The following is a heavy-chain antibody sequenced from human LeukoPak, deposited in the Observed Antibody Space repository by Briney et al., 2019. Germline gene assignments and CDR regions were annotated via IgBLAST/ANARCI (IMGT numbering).Heavy chain of an antibody. CDR3: ARDKTVTALGDYYYYMDV. Sequence: PSETLSLTCNVSGASINSYRWNWIRQPPGKGLEWIGEINHSGSTNYNPSLKSRVTISVDTSKNQFSLKLSSVTAADTAVYYCARDKTVTALGDYYYYMDVWGKGTTVTVSS. CDR2: INHSGST. J-gene: IGHJ6*03. V-gene: IGHV4-34*01. D-gene: IGHD4-11*01. CDR1: GASINSYR.